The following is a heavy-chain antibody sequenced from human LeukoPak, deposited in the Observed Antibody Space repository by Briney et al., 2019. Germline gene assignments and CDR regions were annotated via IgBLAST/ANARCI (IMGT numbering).Heavy chain of an antibody. D-gene: IGHD1-26*01. J-gene: IGHJ4*02. CDR3: ARDSAEWELRFGYFDY. V-gene: IGHV1-18*01. CDR1: GYTFTSYG. CDR2: ISAYNGNT. Sequence: ASVKVSCKASGYTFTSYGISWVRQAPGQGLEWMGWISAYNGNTNYAQKLQGRVTMTTDTSTSTAYKELRSLRSDDTAVYYCARDSAEWELRFGYFDYWGQGTLVTVSS.